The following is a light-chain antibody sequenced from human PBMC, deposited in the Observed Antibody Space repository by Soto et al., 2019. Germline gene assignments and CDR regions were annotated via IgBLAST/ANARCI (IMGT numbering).Light chain of an antibody. CDR1: QGINNY. Sequence: DILLTQSPSTLSPSLGDRVTISCRASQGINNYLAWYQQKPGKAPKLLIYAASSWPSGVPSRFSGSGSGTDITLTSGRPQAEDVATCYRQQSYSTNTFGQGTRLEIK. CDR3: QQSYSTNT. J-gene: IGKJ5*01. CDR2: AAS. V-gene: IGKV1-39*01.